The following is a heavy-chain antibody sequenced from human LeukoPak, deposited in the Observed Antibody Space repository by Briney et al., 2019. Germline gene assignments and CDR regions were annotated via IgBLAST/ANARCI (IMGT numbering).Heavy chain of an antibody. CDR3: ARIFCGSGGCYYDY. D-gene: IGHD2-21*01. J-gene: IGHJ4*02. Sequence: GGSLRLSCAASGFPFSTHSLNWVRQAPGKGLEWVSSISAGGDFVYYGDSVKGRFTMSRDNAKNSLYLQMNSLRAEDTAVYYCARIFCGSGGCYYDYWGEGTLVTVSS. CDR2: ISAGGDFV. V-gene: IGHV3-21*01. CDR1: GFPFSTHS.